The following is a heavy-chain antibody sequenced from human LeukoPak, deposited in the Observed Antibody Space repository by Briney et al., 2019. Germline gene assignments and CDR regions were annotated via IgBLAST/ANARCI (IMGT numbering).Heavy chain of an antibody. V-gene: IGHV3-30*19. CDR2: ISYDGSNK. CDR1: GLTFSSYG. Sequence: PGGSLRLSCAASGLTFSSYGMHWVRQAPGKGLEWVAVISYDGSNKYYADSVKGRFTISRDNSKNTLYQQMNSLRAEDTAVYYCARDQGYEDRYFDYWGQGTLVTVSS. CDR3: ARDQGYEDRYFDY. J-gene: IGHJ4*02. D-gene: IGHD5-12*01.